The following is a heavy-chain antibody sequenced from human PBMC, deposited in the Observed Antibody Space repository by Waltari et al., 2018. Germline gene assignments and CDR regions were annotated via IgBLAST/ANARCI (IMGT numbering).Heavy chain of an antibody. CDR3: ARDHSSYSPLAFDI. Sequence: QVQLVQSGAEVKKPGSSVKVSCKASGGTFSSYAISWVRQAPGQGLEWMGGIIPILGIANYAHKFQGRGTITADKSTSTAYMELSSLRSEDTAVYYCARDHSSYSPLAFDIWGQGTMVTVSS. V-gene: IGHV1-69*10. CDR2: IIPILGIA. D-gene: IGHD4-4*01. J-gene: IGHJ3*02. CDR1: GGTFSSYA.